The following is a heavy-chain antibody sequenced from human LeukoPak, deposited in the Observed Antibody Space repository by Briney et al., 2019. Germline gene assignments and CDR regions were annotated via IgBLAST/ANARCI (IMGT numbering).Heavy chain of an antibody. V-gene: IGHV4-38-2*02. Sequence: SETLSLTCTVSDYSISIGYYWGWIRPSPGKGLEWIGSIYHSGSTSYNPSLKSRVTISVDTSKNQFSLNLSSVTAADTAVYYCARSHSDNYYYYYMDVWGKGTTVTVSS. CDR2: IYHSGST. CDR1: DYSISIGYY. CDR3: ARSHSDNYYYYYMDV. J-gene: IGHJ6*03.